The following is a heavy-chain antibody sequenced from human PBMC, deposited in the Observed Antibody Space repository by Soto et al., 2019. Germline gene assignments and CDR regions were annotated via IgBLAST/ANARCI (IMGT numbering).Heavy chain of an antibody. V-gene: IGHV3-21*01. J-gene: IGHJ4*02. Sequence: EVQLVESGGGPVRPGGSLKLSCAASGFNFITYSLSWVRQAPGKGLEWVASISSSAVYIDYPDSVKGRFTISGDNANNSLYLQMNSLRAEDTATYYCVRDGLDYYDTERLYFDNWGQGTLVTVSS. CDR3: VRDGLDYYDTERLYFDN. CDR1: GFNFITYS. D-gene: IGHD3-22*01. CDR2: ISSSAVYI.